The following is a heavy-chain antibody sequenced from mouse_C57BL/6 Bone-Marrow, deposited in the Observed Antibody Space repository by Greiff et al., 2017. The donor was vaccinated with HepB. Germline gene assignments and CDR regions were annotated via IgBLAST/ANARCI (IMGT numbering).Heavy chain of an antibody. CDR2: IDPSDSYT. J-gene: IGHJ2*01. CDR1: GYTFTSYW. D-gene: IGHD1-1*01. V-gene: IGHV1-59*01. CDR3: AREILRS. Sequence: QVQLKQPGAELVRPGTSVKLSCKASGYTFTSYWMHWVKQRPGQGLEWIGVIDPSDSYTNYNQKFKGKATLTVDTSSSTAYLQLSSLTSEDSAVYYCAREILRSWGQGTTLTVSS.